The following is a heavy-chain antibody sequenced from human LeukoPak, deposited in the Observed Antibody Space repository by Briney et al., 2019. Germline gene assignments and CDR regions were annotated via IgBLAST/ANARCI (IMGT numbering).Heavy chain of an antibody. CDR2: IFYSGTT. J-gene: IGHJ2*01. V-gene: IGHV4-59*08. CDR3: AETYCNDGHCYYDYWYFDL. Sequence: PSETLSLTCTVSGGSISTYYWSWIRQPPGKRLEWIGYIFYSGTTKYNPSLKSRITISLDTSKNQFSLKLSSVTAADATVYYCAETYCNDGHCYYDYWYFDLWGRGTLVTVSS. D-gene: IGHD2-15*01. CDR1: GGSISTYY.